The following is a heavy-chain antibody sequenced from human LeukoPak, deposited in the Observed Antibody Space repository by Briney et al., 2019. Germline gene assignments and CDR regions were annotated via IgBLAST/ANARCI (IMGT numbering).Heavy chain of an antibody. CDR1: GVSFNDYY. D-gene: IGHD1-14*01. CDR3: TRMTTGHDY. V-gene: IGHV4-34*01. Sequence: SETLSLTCAVSGVSFNDYYWSWVRQSPGKGLEWIGEINHSGYTNDSPSLKSRVTISIDTSRKQFSLNLRSVTVADTAVYYCTRMTTGHDYRGQGTLVTVSS. J-gene: IGHJ4*02. CDR2: INHSGYT.